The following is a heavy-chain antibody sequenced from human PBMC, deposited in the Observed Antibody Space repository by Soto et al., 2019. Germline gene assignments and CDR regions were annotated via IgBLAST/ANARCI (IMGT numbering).Heavy chain of an antibody. Sequence: PGGSLRLSCAASGFTFSSYAMGWVRQAPGKGLEWVSAISGSGGSTYYADSVKGRFTISRDNSKNTLYLQMNSLRDEDTAVYYCAKDKAGNYYDSSGYHYWGQGNLVTVSS. CDR2: ISGSGGST. V-gene: IGHV3-23*01. CDR1: GFTFSSYA. CDR3: AKDKAGNYYDSSGYHY. J-gene: IGHJ4*02. D-gene: IGHD3-22*01.